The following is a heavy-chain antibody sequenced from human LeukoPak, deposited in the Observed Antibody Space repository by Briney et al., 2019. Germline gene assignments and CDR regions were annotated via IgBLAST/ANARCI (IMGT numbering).Heavy chain of an antibody. CDR2: INPNSGGT. J-gene: IGHJ4*02. CDR3: AREIQLGLRSQPSQFDY. V-gene: IGHV1-2*02. Sequence: ASVKVSCKASGYTFTGYYTHWVRQAPGQGLEWMGWINPNSGGTNYAQKFQGRATMTRDTSISTAYMELSRLRSDDTAVYYCAREIQLGLRSQPSQFDYWGQGTLVTVSS. D-gene: IGHD5-18*01. CDR1: GYTFTGYY.